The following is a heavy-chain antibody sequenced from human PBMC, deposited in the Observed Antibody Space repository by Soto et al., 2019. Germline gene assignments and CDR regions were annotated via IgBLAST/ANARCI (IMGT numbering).Heavy chain of an antibody. CDR1: SYSIISSIYY. J-gene: IGHJ5*02. CDR3: ARRTLNWNDINWFDP. Sequence: SETLSLTCAFSSYSIISSIYYWGLSSKPPGKGLEWIGSIYYSGSTYYNPSLKSRVTISVDTSKNQFSLKLSSVTAADTAVYYCARRTLNWNDINWFDPWGQGTLVTVS. CDR2: IYYSGST. V-gene: IGHV4-39*01. D-gene: IGHD1-1*01.